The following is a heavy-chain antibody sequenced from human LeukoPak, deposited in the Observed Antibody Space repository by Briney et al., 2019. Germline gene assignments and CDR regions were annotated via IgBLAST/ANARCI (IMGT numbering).Heavy chain of an antibody. CDR3: AREEDSSGTPWDY. Sequence: GGSLRLSCAASGFTFDDYAMHWVRQAPGKGLEWVSGITWNSGSIGYADSVKGRFTISRDNAKNSLYLQMNSLRAEDTAVYYCAREEDSSGTPWDYWGQGTLVTVSS. D-gene: IGHD3-22*01. CDR1: GFTFDDYA. V-gene: IGHV3-9*01. CDR2: ITWNSGSI. J-gene: IGHJ4*02.